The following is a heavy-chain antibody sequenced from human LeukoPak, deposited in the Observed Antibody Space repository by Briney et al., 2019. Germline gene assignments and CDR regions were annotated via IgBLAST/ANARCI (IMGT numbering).Heavy chain of an antibody. D-gene: IGHD3-16*01. Sequence: ASVKVSCKASGYTFTGYYMHWVRQAPGQGLEWMGWINPNSGGTNYAQKFQGRVTMTRDTSISTAYMELSRLRSDDTAVYYCARLRLGELYYYGMDVWGQGTTVTVSS. J-gene: IGHJ6*02. CDR2: INPNSGGT. CDR1: GYTFTGYY. V-gene: IGHV1-2*02. CDR3: ARLRLGELYYYGMDV.